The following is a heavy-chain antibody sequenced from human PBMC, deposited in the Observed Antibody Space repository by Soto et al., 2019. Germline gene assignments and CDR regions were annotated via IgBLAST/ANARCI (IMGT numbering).Heavy chain of an antibody. J-gene: IGHJ6*02. Sequence: PDGSLSLSCAASGFTVSSNYMSWVRQAPGKGLEWVSVIYSGGSTYYADSVKGRFTISRDNSKNTLYLQMNSLRAEDTAVYYCARSGDSSGYYWSYYYYGMDVWRPGTTVTVS. D-gene: IGHD3-22*01. CDR1: GFTVSSNY. V-gene: IGHV3-53*01. CDR3: ARSGDSSGYYWSYYYYGMDV. CDR2: IYSGGST.